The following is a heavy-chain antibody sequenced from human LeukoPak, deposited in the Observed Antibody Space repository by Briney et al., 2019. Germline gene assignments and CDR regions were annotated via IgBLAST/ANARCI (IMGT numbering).Heavy chain of an antibody. CDR2: IYWDDDK. CDR1: GFSLSTSGVG. D-gene: IGHD3-10*01. CDR3: AHLGVSYGSGSFLY. Sequence: ESGPTLVKPTQTLTLTFTFSGFSLSTSGVGVGWIRQPPGKALEWLALIYWDDDKRDSPSLKSRLTITKDTSKNQVVRTMTNMDPVDTATYYCAHLGVSYGSGSFLYWGQGTLVTVSS. J-gene: IGHJ4*02. V-gene: IGHV2-5*02.